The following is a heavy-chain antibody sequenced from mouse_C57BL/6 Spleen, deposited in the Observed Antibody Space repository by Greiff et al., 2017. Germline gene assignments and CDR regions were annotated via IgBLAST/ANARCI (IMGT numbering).Heavy chain of an antibody. CDR1: GFTFSDYY. D-gene: IGHD2-12*01. J-gene: IGHJ2*01. CDR3: ARDSYDDGYYFDY. Sequence: EVKLMESEGGLVQPGSSMKLSCTASGFTFSDYYMAWVRQVPEKGLEWVANINYDGSSTYYLDSLKSRFIISRDTAKNILYLQMSSLKSEDTATYYCARDSYDDGYYFDYWGQGTTLTVSS. V-gene: IGHV5-16*01. CDR2: INYDGSST.